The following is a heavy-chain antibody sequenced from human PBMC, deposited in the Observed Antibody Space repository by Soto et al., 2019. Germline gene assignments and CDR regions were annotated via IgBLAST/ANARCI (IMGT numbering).Heavy chain of an antibody. J-gene: IGHJ5*02. V-gene: IGHV2-5*02. CDR3: AHSPVEQLVPYNWVDP. Sequence: GSGPTLVNPTQTLTLTCTFSGFSLSTSGVGVGWIRQPPGKALEWLALIYWDDDKRYSPSLKSRLTITKDTSKNQVVLTMTNMDPVDTATYYCAHSPVEQLVPYNWVDPWGQGTLVTVSS. CDR1: GFSLSTSGVG. CDR2: IYWDDDK. D-gene: IGHD6-13*01.